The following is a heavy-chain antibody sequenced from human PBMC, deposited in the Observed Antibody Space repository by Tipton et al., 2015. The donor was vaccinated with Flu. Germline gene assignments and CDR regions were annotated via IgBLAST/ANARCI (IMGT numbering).Heavy chain of an antibody. CDR3: ARDHSGYARLDY. V-gene: IGHV3-7*01. CDR2: INQDGSVK. Sequence: SLRLSCAASGFTFSTYWMTWVRQAPGKGLEWVANINQDGSVKYFVDSVKGRFTISRDNAKNSVFLQMNSLRAEDTAVYYCARDHSGYARLDYWGQGTLVTVSS. D-gene: IGHD5-12*01. J-gene: IGHJ4*02. CDR1: GFTFSTYW.